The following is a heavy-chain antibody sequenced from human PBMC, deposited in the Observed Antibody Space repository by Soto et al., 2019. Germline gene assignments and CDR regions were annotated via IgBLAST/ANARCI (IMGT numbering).Heavy chain of an antibody. V-gene: IGHV3-48*01. CDR1: GFTFSNYD. CDR3: ARFRSGRYGWFDP. J-gene: IGHJ5*02. Sequence: EVQLVESGGGLVQPGGSLRLSCTASGFTFSNYDVTWVRQAPRKGLEWVSYISRSGTMFYAASVKGRFTISRDDAKLYLQMNSLRVEDTAVYYWARFRSGRYGWFDPWGQGALVTVSS. D-gene: IGHD1-26*01. CDR2: ISRSGTM.